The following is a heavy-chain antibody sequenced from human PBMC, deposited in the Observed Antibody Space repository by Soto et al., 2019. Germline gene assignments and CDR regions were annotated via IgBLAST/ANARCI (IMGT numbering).Heavy chain of an antibody. CDR3: ASGSGFWSGNYYYYMDV. CDR1: GGTFSSYT. Sequence: QVQLVQSGAEVKKPGSSVKVSCKASGGTFSSYTISWVRQAPGQGLEWMGRIIPILGIANYAQNFQGRVTITADKSTSTAYMELSNLRSEDTAVYYCASGSGFWSGNYYYYMDVWGKGTTVTVSS. J-gene: IGHJ6*03. V-gene: IGHV1-69*02. D-gene: IGHD3-3*01. CDR2: IIPILGIA.